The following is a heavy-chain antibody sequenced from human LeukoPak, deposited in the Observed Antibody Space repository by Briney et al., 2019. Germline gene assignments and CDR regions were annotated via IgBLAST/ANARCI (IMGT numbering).Heavy chain of an antibody. CDR2: ISYDGSNK. D-gene: IGHD5-12*01. Sequence: GRSLRLSCAASGFTFSSYAMHWVRQAPGKGLEWVAVISYDGSNKYYADSVKGRFTISRDNAKNTLYLQMNNLRADDTAVYYCARGGSGYDWETYWGQGTLVTVSS. CDR3: ARGGSGYDWETY. V-gene: IGHV3-30*04. J-gene: IGHJ4*02. CDR1: GFTFSSYA.